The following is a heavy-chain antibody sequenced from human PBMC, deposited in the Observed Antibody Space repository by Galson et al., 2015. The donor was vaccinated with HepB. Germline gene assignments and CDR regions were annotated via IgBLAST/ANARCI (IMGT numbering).Heavy chain of an antibody. Sequence: SVKVSCKASGYTFTDYTIHWERQAPGQRLEWMVWINAGNGHAKSSQKFQGRVTITRDTSASTAYMELSSLRSEDTAVYYCARGSYYYGSGWFDYWGQGTLVTVSS. CDR2: INAGNGHA. CDR1: GYTFTDYT. CDR3: ARGSYYYGSGWFDY. D-gene: IGHD3-10*01. V-gene: IGHV1-3*01. J-gene: IGHJ4*02.